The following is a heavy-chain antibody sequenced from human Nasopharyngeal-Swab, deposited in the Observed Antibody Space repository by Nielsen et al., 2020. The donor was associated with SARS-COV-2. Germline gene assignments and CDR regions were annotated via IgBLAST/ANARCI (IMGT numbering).Heavy chain of an antibody. V-gene: IGHV1-18*01. D-gene: IGHD5-18*01. CDR1: GYTFTSYG. CDR3: ARAQSGYSYGLFGDY. CDR2: ISAYNGNT. J-gene: IGHJ4*02. Sequence: ASVKVSCKASGYTFTSYGISWVRQAPGQGLEWMGWISAYNGNTNYAQKLQGRVTMTTDTSTSTAYMELRSLRSDDTAVYYCARAQSGYSYGLFGDYWGQGTLVTVSS.